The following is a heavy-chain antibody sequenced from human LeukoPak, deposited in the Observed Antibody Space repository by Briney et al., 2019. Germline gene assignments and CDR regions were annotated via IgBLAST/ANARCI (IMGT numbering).Heavy chain of an antibody. CDR1: GYSFTNYW. CDR3: ARRDYTSGRTYFHH. Sequence: GESLKISCKGSGYSFTNYWIGWVRQMPGKGLEWMGIIYPGDSDTRYSPSFQGQVTISADKSISTAYLQWSSLKASDTAMYYCARRDYTSGRTYFHHWGQGTLSPSPQ. D-gene: IGHD6-19*01. V-gene: IGHV5-51*01. J-gene: IGHJ1*01. CDR2: IYPGDSDT.